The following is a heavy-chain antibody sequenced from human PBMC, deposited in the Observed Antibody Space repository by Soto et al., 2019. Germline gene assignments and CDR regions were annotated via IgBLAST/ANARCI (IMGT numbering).Heavy chain of an antibody. CDR1: RYTFTSYY. Sequence: GASVKVSCKASRYTFTSYYMHWVRQAPGQGLEWMGIIDPSGGSTSYAQKFQGRVTTTTDTSTSTVYMELSSLRSEDTAVYFCARNGHGYCSGGSCQNWLDPWGQGTLVTVSS. V-gene: IGHV1-46*03. J-gene: IGHJ5*02. CDR3: ARNGHGYCSGGSCQNWLDP. CDR2: IDPSGGST. D-gene: IGHD2-15*01.